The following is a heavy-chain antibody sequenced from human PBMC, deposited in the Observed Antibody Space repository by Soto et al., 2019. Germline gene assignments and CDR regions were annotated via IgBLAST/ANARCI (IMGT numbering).Heavy chain of an antibody. CDR3: ATGVIWIGYFTVDS. Sequence: QVLLVQSGAEVKKPGSSVKISCKASGGSFGNSAINWVRQTPGQGLEWLGGFIPVYRTLNYAQKFQGRVTITADESTGTAYMTLNSLASNDMAVYYCATGVIWIGYFTVDSWGQGTRVTVSS. J-gene: IGHJ4*02. D-gene: IGHD3-3*01. CDR2: FIPVYRTL. V-gene: IGHV1-69*01. CDR1: GGSFGNSA.